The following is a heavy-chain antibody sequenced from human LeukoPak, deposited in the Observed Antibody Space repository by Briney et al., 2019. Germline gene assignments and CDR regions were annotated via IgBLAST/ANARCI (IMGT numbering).Heavy chain of an antibody. CDR1: GYTLTELS. CDR2: FDPEDGET. V-gene: IGHV1-24*01. D-gene: IGHD3-3*01. CDR3: ATGPSITIFGVVKYYYYGMDV. Sequence: ASVKVSCKVSGYTLTELSMHWVRQAPGKGLEWMGGFDPEDGETIYAQKFQGGVTMTEDTSTDTAYMELSSLRSEDTAVYYCATGPSITIFGVVKYYYYGMDVWGQGTTVTVSS. J-gene: IGHJ6*02.